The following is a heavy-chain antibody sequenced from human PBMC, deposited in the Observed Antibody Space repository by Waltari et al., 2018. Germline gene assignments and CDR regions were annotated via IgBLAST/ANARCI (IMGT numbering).Heavy chain of an antibody. Sequence: EVQLLESGGGLVQPGGSLRLSCAASGFTLGNSALSWVRQAPGKGLEWISGISGSSSSTYYADSVKGRFTISRDNSKNTLYLQMNSLRVEDTAVYFCAKVEGGIVTRYYALDIWGQGTMVTVSS. CDR1: GFTLGNSA. CDR2: ISGSSSST. V-gene: IGHV3-23*01. J-gene: IGHJ3*02. CDR3: AKVEGGIVTRYYALDI. D-gene: IGHD3-16*02.